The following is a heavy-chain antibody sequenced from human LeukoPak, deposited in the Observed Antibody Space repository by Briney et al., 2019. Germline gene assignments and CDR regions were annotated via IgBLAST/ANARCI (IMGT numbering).Heavy chain of an antibody. J-gene: IGHJ4*02. CDR2: ISHDGSNK. CDR3: ARVKDYYDSSGYYPYFDY. V-gene: IGHV3-30*03. D-gene: IGHD3-22*01. Sequence: GTSLRLSCAASGFPFSDYGMYWVRQAPGKGLEWLAVISHDGSNKYYADSVKGRFTISRDNSKNTLYLQMNSLRAEDTAVYYCARVKDYYDSSGYYPYFDYWGQGTLVTVSS. CDR1: GFPFSDYG.